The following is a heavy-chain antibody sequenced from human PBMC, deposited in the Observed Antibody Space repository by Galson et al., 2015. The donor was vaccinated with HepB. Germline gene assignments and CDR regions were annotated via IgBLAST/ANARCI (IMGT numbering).Heavy chain of an antibody. J-gene: IGHJ6*02. CDR1: GYTFTGYY. CDR2: INPNSGGT. CDR3: AREPFSSSWYKRDYYYGMDV. D-gene: IGHD6-13*01. V-gene: IGHV1-2*04. Sequence: SVKVSCKASGYTFTGYYMHWVRQAPGQGLEWMGWINPNSGGTNYAQKFQGWVTMTRDTSISTAYMELSRLRSDDTAVYYCAREPFSSSWYKRDYYYGMDVWGQGTTVTVSS.